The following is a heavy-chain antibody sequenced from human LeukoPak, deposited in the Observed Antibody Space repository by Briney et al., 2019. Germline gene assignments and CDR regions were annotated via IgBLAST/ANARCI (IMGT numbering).Heavy chain of an antibody. V-gene: IGHV3-7*01. CDR3: AKEGRSLQTY. CDR2: IKEDGTET. D-gene: IGHD5-24*01. Sequence: GGSLRLSCAASGFTLRSYAMSWVRQAPGKGLEWVANIKEDGTETYYVDSVKGRFTISRDNAKNSLYLQMNSLRVEDTAVYYCAKEGRSLQTYWGQGTLVTVSS. CDR1: GFTLRSYA. J-gene: IGHJ4*02.